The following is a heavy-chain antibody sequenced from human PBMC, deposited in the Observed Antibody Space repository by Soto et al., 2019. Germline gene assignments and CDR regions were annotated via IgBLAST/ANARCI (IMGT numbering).Heavy chain of an antibody. CDR1: GDSISSNTYC. CDR2: LSYSGRT. J-gene: IGHJ4*02. CDR3: ARLGAYFQALDS. Sequence: PSETLSLTCTVSGDSISSNTYCWVWVRQSPGKGLEWIGSLSYSGRTYYNPSLKGRVTISLDASKNRFSLRLTSVTAADTAVYYCARLGAYFQALDSWGQGTLVTVSS. V-gene: IGHV4-39*07. D-gene: IGHD3-16*01.